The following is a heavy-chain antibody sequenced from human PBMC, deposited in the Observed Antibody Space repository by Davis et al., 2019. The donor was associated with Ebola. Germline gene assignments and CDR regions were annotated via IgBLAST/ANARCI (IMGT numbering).Heavy chain of an antibody. J-gene: IGHJ4*02. CDR3: ARDVGDAYSGSDY. V-gene: IGHV3-48*01. Sequence: GGSLRLSCAASGFTFSFYPMYWIRQAPGKGLEWLSCIIGSGYRYYADSVKGRFTISRDNANNLLYLQMNSLRADDTAVYYCARDVGDAYSGSDYWGQGTLVTVSS. D-gene: IGHD6-13*01. CDR1: GFTFSFYP. CDR2: IIGSGYR.